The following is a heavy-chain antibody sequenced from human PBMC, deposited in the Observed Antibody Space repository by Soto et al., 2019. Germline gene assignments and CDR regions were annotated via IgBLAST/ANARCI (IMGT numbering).Heavy chain of an antibody. CDR3: ARPEYSGSNFSFDY. V-gene: IGHV4-39*01. D-gene: IGHD1-26*01. Sequence: SETLSLTCAVSGGSISSGGYSWGWIRQSPGKGLEWIGNIYASGTTYYNPSLKSRVTISVDKSKNQFSLKLSSVTAADTAVYYCARPEYSGSNFSFDYWGQGILVTVSS. CDR2: IYASGTT. J-gene: IGHJ4*02. CDR1: GGSISSGGYS.